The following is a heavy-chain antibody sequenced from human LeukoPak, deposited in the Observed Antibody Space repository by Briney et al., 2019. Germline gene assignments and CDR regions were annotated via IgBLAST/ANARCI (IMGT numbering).Heavy chain of an antibody. V-gene: IGHV3-23*01. CDR2: FSGSGGST. Sequence: GGSMRLSCAASGFSFSSYAMSWVRQAPGKGLEWVSSFSGSGGSTYYADSVKGRFTISRDNSKNTLYLQMISLRAEDTAVYYCAKSGYNRFDYWGQGTLVTVSS. CDR3: AKSGYNRFDY. CDR1: GFSFSSYA. D-gene: IGHD5-24*01. J-gene: IGHJ4*02.